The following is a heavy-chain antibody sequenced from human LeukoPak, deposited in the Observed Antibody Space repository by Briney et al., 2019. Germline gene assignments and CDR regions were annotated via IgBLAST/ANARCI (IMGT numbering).Heavy chain of an antibody. CDR3: ARGYNCGSVTFDY. J-gene: IGHJ4*02. Sequence: GESLKISCKGSGYSFTSYWIGWVRQMPGKGLEWMGIIYPGDSDTTTSPSFQGQVTISADKSISTAYLQWSSLKASDTAMYYCARGYNCGSVTFDYWGQGTLVTVSS. D-gene: IGHD5-18*01. CDR1: GYSFTSYW. V-gene: IGHV5-51*01. CDR2: IYPGDSDT.